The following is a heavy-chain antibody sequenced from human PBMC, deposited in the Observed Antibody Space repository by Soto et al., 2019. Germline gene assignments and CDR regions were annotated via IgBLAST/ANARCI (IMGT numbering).Heavy chain of an antibody. J-gene: IGHJ5*02. CDR3: ARGSVVLRYFDWLQNWFDP. D-gene: IGHD3-9*01. Sequence: PSETLSLTCAVYGGSFSGYYWSWIRQPPGKGLEWIGEINHSGSTNYNPSLKSRVTISVDTSKNQFSLKLSSVTAADTAVYYCARGSVVLRYFDWLQNWFDPWGQGTLVTVSS. CDR2: INHSGST. CDR1: GGSFSGYY. V-gene: IGHV4-34*01.